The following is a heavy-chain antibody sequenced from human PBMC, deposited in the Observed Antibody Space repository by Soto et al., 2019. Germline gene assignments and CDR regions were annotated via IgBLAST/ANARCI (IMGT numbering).Heavy chain of an antibody. V-gene: IGHV1-2*02. CDR1: GYTFTAYY. CDR2: VDPNSGGT. Sequence: QVQLVQSGAEVKKPGASVKVSCRPSGYTFTAYYIHWVRQAPGQGLAWMGWVDPNSGGTRDAQNFQGRVIMTRDTSTSTVYMELNWLRSDDTAFYYCARDNYGPLDYWGQGTLVTVSS. CDR3: ARDNYGPLDY. D-gene: IGHD3-10*01. J-gene: IGHJ4*02.